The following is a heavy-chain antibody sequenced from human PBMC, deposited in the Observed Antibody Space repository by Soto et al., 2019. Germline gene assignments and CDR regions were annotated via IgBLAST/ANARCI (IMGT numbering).Heavy chain of an antibody. V-gene: IGHV4-59*12. CDR2: IYYSGST. Sequence: PSETLSLTCTVSGGSISSYYWSWIRQPPGKGLEWIGYIYYSGSTNYNPSLKSRVTISVDTSKNQFSLKLSSVTAADTAVYYCARGGVDTAMGSFDYWGQGTLVTVSS. D-gene: IGHD5-18*01. J-gene: IGHJ4*02. CDR3: ARGGVDTAMGSFDY. CDR1: GGSISSYY.